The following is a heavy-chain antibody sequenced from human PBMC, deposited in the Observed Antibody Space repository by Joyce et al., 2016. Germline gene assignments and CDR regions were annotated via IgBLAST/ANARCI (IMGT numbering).Heavy chain of an antibody. CDR3: TRSSRTGYTAGWPDFDY. J-gene: IGHJ4*02. V-gene: IGHV3-30*03. Sequence: QVPLLESGGGVAKPGRSLRLSCAASEFAFSSQVMYWVRQAPGKGMGWVSVMSYDGSHQYYADSVRGRFTITRDNSQNTLYLQMKSLRVEDTAVYYCTRSSRTGYTAGWPDFDYWGQGTLVTVSS. CDR2: MSYDGSHQ. D-gene: IGHD2-2*02. CDR1: EFAFSSQV.